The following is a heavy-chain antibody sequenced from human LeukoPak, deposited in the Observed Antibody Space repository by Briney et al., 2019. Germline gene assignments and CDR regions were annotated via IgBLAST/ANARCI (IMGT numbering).Heavy chain of an antibody. J-gene: IGHJ1*01. CDR2: IRYDGSNK. CDR3: AREVYCSTTSCYTGYFQH. V-gene: IGHV3-30*02. CDR1: RFTFSSYG. D-gene: IGHD2-2*02. Sequence: GGSLRLSCAASRFTFSSYGMHWVRQFPGKGLEWVAFIRYDGSNKYYADSVKGRFTISRDNSKNTLYLQMNSLRAEDTAVYYCAREVYCSTTSCYTGYFQHWGQGTLVTVSS.